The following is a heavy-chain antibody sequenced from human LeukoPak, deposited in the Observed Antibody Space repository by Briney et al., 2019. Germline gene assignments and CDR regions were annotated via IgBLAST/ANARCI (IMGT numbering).Heavy chain of an antibody. D-gene: IGHD2-2*01. CDR3: ARAGCSSTSCYPGPFDY. CDR1: GFTFSSYW. V-gene: IGHV3-7*03. Sequence: GGSLRLSCAASGFTFSSYWMSWVRQAPGKGLEWVANIKQDGSEKYYVDSVKGRFTISRDNAKNSLYLQMNSLRAEDTAVYYCARAGCSSTSCYPGPFDYWGQGTLVTVSS. CDR2: IKQDGSEK. J-gene: IGHJ4*02.